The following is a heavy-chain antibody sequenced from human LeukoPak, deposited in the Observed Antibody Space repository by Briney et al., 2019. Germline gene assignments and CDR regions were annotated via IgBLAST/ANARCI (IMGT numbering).Heavy chain of an antibody. CDR3: ARGGEYSSPSRDY. J-gene: IGHJ4*02. D-gene: IGHD6-6*01. Sequence: PGGSLRLSCAASGFTFSSYWMHWVRQAPGKGLVWVSRINTDGSSTSYADSVKGRFTISRDNAKNTLYLQMNSLRAEDTAVYYCARGGEYSSPSRDYWGQGTLVTVSS. CDR1: GFTFSSYW. V-gene: IGHV3-74*01. CDR2: INTDGSST.